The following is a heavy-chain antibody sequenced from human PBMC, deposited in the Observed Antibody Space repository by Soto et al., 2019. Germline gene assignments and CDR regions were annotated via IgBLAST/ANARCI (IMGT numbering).Heavy chain of an antibody. CDR2: IYYRGNT. CDR3: AILEALATFSYYFDC. CDR1: GDSINSDKYY. D-gene: IGHD1-1*01. J-gene: IGHJ4*02. V-gene: IGHV4-39*01. Sequence: QLQESGPGLVKPSETLSLTCSVSGDSINSDKYYWGWIRQPPGKGLEWIGSIYYRGNTYYNPSLQTRVTISLVKSKSQLSLRLNSLTVTDSAVYLRAILEALATFSYYFDCWGQGAQVTVSS.